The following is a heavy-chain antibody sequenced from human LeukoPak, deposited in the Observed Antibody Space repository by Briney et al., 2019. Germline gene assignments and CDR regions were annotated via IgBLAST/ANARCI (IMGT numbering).Heavy chain of an antibody. CDR1: GFTFSSYA. V-gene: IGHV3-30*04. CDR3: ARAAVDHGLCIDY. CDR2: ISYDGSNK. Sequence: PGRSLRLSCAASGFTFSSYAMHWVRQAPGKGLEWVAVISYDGSNKYYADSVKGRFTIPRDNSKNTLYLQMNSLRAEDTAVYYCARAAVDHGLCIDYWGQGTLVTVSS. J-gene: IGHJ4*02. D-gene: IGHD6-19*01.